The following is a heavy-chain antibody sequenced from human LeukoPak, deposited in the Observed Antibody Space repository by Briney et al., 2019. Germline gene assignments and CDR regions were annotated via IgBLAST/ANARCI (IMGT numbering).Heavy chain of an antibody. V-gene: IGHV1-24*01. CDR1: GYTLTELS. D-gene: IGHD4-17*01. CDR2: FDPEDGET. CDR3: ARDGATVTTNYYYYGMDV. Sequence: ASVKVSCKVSGYTLTELSMHWVRQAPGRGLEWMGGFDPEDGETIYAQKFQGRVTMTEDTSTDTAYMELSRLRSDDTAVYYCARDGATVTTNYYYYGMDVWGQGTTVTVSS. J-gene: IGHJ6*02.